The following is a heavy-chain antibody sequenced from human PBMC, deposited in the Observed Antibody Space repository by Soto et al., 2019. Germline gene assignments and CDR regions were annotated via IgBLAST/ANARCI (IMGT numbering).Heavy chain of an antibody. V-gene: IGHV1-18*01. CDR2: ISAYNGNT. Sequence: ASVKVSCKASGYTFTSYGISWVRQAPGQGLEWMGWISAYNGNTNYAQKLQGRVTMTTDTSTSTAYMELRSLRSDDTAVYYCARAWSRGLWFGELLGDYWGQGTLVTVSS. J-gene: IGHJ4*02. D-gene: IGHD3-10*01. CDR1: GYTFTSYG. CDR3: ARAWSRGLWFGELLGDY.